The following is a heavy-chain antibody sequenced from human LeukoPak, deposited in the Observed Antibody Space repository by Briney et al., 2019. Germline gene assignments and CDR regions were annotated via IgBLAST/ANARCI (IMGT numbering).Heavy chain of an antibody. CDR1: GFTFSSYW. V-gene: IGHV3-7*01. J-gene: IGHJ4*02. CDR2: IKQDGSEK. CDR3: ARVGWFGELTRHPVGDS. D-gene: IGHD3-10*01. Sequence: GGSLSLSCVASGFTFSSYWMSWVRQAPGKGLEWVANIKQDGSEKNYVDSVRGRFTISRDTAENSLYLQMNSLRAEDTAMYYCARVGWFGELTRHPVGDSWGQGTLVTVSS.